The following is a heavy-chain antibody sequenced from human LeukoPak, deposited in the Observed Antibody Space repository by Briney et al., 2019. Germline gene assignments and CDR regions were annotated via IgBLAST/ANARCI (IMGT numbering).Heavy chain of an antibody. CDR3: ARSYGGNYDY. J-gene: IGHJ4*02. CDR2: IGTAVDT. CDR1: GFTFSSYD. V-gene: IGHV3-13*04. D-gene: IGHD4-23*01. Sequence: PGGSLRLSCAASGFTFSSYDMHWVRQATGKGLEWVSAIGTAVDTYYPGSVKGRFTISRENAKSSLYLQMNSLRAGDTAVYYCARSYGGNYDYWGQGTLVTVSS.